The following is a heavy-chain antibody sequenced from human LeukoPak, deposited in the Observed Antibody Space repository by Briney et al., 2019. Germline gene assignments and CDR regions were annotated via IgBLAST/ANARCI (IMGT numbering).Heavy chain of an antibody. Sequence: SETLSLTCTVSGGSMNSRSYYWGWIRQPPGKGLEFIGSIFYTGSAHYNPSLKSRVSISVDTSKSHFSLNLISVTAADTALYYCASLFYFGSGSFPTYWGLGTLVTVSS. CDR3: ASLFYFGSGSFPTY. D-gene: IGHD3-10*01. CDR1: GGSMNSRSYY. J-gene: IGHJ4*02. V-gene: IGHV4-39*01. CDR2: IFYTGSA.